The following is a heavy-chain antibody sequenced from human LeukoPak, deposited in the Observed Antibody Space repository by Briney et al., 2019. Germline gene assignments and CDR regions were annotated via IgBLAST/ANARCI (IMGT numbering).Heavy chain of an antibody. V-gene: IGHV3-23*01. CDR3: SKDPNGDYVGAFDM. CDR1: RLTFSNYA. D-gene: IGHD4-17*01. J-gene: IGHJ3*02. Sequence: GGSLILSCAASRLTFSNYAMTWVRQAPGKGLEWVSSITGSGAGTYYADSVKGRFSISRDNSQNTLFLHMNSLGADDTAVYFCSKDPNGDYVGAFDMWGPGTMVTVSS. CDR2: ITGSGAGT.